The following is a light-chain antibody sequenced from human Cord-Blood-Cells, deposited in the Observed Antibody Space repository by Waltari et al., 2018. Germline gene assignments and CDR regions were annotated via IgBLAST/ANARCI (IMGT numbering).Light chain of an antibody. Sequence: IRMTQSPSSFSASTGDRVTITCRASQGISSYLAWYQQKPGKAPKLLIYAASTLQSGVPSRFSGSGSGTDFTLTISCLQSEDFATYYCQQYYSYPRTFGGGTKVEIK. CDR3: QQYYSYPRT. CDR2: AAS. J-gene: IGKJ4*01. CDR1: QGISSY. V-gene: IGKV1-8*01.